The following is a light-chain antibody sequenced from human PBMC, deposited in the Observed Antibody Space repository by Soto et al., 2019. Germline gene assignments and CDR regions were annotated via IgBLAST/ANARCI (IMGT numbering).Light chain of an antibody. CDR2: GAS. J-gene: IGKJ2*01. V-gene: IGKV3-15*01. CDR3: QQYNNWPPGT. Sequence: DIVMTQSPSTLSVSLGERVTLSCRASQSVSSNLAWYQQKPGQAPRLLIYGASTRPTGIPARFSGSGSGTEFTLTISSLQSEDFAVYYCQQYNNWPPGTFGQGTKLEIK. CDR1: QSVSSN.